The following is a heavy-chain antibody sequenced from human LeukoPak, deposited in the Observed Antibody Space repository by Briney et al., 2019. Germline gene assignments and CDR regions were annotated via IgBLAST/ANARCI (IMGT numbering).Heavy chain of an antibody. V-gene: IGHV4-39*01. Sequence: PSETLSLTCTVSGGSISSSSYYWGWIRQPPGKGLEWIGSIYYSGSTYYNPSLKSRVTISVDTSKNQFSLKLSSVTAADTAVYYCARHGPSESYEDWFDPWGQGTLVTVSS. CDR3: ARHGPSESYEDWFDP. D-gene: IGHD3-10*01. CDR1: GGSISSSSYY. CDR2: IYYSGST. J-gene: IGHJ5*02.